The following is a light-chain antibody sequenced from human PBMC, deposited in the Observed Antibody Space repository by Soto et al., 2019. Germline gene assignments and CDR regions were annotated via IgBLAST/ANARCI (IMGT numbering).Light chain of an antibody. Sequence: DVVMTQSPLSLPVTLGQPPSISGGSSQSLVHSDGKTYLNGFKQRPGQSPRRRIYKVSNRDSGVPDRVRGSGSGTDFTLKISRVEAEDVGVYYCMQVLQSPITCGQGTRLEIK. CDR3: MQVLQSPIT. CDR2: KVS. V-gene: IGKV2-30*02. CDR1: QSLVHSDGKTY. J-gene: IGKJ5*01.